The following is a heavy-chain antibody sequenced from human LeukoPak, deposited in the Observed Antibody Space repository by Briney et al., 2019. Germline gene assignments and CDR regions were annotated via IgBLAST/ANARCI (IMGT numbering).Heavy chain of an antibody. CDR2: ISSSSSYI. J-gene: IGHJ4*02. Sequence: GGSLRLSCAASGFTFSSYGMNWVRQAPGKGLEWVSSISSSSSYIYYADSVKGRFTISRDNAKNSLYLQMNSLRAEDTAVYYCARGRASPRYCSSTSCYVEPGAPFDYWGQGTLVTVSS. CDR1: GFTFSSYG. CDR3: ARGRASPRYCSSTSCYVEPGAPFDY. V-gene: IGHV3-21*01. D-gene: IGHD2-2*01.